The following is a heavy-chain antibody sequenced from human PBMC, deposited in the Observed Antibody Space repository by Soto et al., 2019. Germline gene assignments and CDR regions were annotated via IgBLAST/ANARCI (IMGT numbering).Heavy chain of an antibody. CDR3: VRGCDRSHCPYYIDV. J-gene: IGHJ6*03. CDR1: GFSFSTYW. D-gene: IGHD3-22*01. V-gene: IGHV3-7*01. CDR2: IKQDAIDY. Sequence: EVLLVESGGGLVQPGGSLRLSCAASGFSFSTYWMSWVRLAPGTGLEWVATIKQDAIDYYHADSVKGRFAISRDNAENSLYLQMTSPRPDDTAVYYCVRGCDRSHCPYYIDVWGTGTTVTVSS.